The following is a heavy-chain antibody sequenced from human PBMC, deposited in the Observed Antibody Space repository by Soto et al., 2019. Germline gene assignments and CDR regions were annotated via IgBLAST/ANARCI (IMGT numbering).Heavy chain of an antibody. V-gene: IGHV1-3*01. CDR1: GYTFTSYA. Sequence: QVQLVQSGAEVKKPGASVKVSCKASGYTFTSYAMHWVRQAPGQRLEWMGWINAGNGNTKYSQKFQGRVTITRDTSASTANMELSSLRSEDTAVYYCASAYSNYALIDYCYYGMDVWVQGTTVTVSS. CDR3: ASAYSNYALIDYCYYGMDV. J-gene: IGHJ6*02. CDR2: INAGNGNT. D-gene: IGHD4-4*01.